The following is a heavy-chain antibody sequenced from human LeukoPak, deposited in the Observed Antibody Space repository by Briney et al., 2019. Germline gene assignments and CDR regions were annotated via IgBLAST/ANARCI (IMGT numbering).Heavy chain of an antibody. CDR3: ARPSFLYYFDY. Sequence: ASVKVSCKASVYTFTSYYMHWVRQAPGQGLEWMGIINPSGGSTRYAQKFQGRVTMTRDTSTSTVYMELSSLRSEGTAVYYCARPSFLYYFDYWGQGTLVTVSS. V-gene: IGHV1-46*01. CDR2: INPSGGST. J-gene: IGHJ4*02. CDR1: VYTFTSYY.